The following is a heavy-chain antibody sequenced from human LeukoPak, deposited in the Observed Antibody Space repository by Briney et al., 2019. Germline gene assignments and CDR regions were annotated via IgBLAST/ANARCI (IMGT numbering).Heavy chain of an antibody. CDR3: AKHPMITLLYNWFDP. V-gene: IGHV3-23*01. Sequence: GGSLRLSCAASGFTFSSYAVSWVRQAPGKGLEWVSAISGSGGGTYYADSVKGRFTISRDNSKNTVYLQMNSLSTEDTAVYYCAKHPMITLLYNWFDPWGQGTLVTVSS. D-gene: IGHD2-21*02. CDR2: ISGSGGGT. CDR1: GFTFSSYA. J-gene: IGHJ5*02.